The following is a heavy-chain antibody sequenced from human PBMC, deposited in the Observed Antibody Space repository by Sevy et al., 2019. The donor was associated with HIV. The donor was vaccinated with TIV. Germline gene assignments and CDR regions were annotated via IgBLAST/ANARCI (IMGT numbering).Heavy chain of an antibody. J-gene: IGHJ4*02. D-gene: IGHD2-21*01. CDR3: TAVCVDCVSFDF. Sequence: GGSLRLSCLGSEFTFSGAWMNWVHQAPGKGLEWVGRIKSTSDGGTTDYAAPVKGRFTISRDDSKNTVYLQMNNLKIEDTAVYFCTAVCVDCVSFDFWGPGTQVTVSS. V-gene: IGHV3-15*01. CDR1: EFTFSGAW. CDR2: IKSTSDGGTT.